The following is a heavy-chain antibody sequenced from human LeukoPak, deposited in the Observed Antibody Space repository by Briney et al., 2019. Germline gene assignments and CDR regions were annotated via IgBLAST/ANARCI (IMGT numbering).Heavy chain of an antibody. D-gene: IGHD2-15*01. CDR2: INTNTGKP. J-gene: IGHJ3*02. Sequence: ASVKVSCKASGYTLTTYAMNWVRQAPGQGLEWLGWINTNTGKPTYAQGFTGRFVFTLDISVSTAYLQISSLKAEDTAVYYCARECSGGSCYDRGTNDAFDIWGQGTMVTVSS. CDR3: ARECSGGSCYDRGTNDAFDI. CDR1: GYTLTTYA. V-gene: IGHV7-4-1*02.